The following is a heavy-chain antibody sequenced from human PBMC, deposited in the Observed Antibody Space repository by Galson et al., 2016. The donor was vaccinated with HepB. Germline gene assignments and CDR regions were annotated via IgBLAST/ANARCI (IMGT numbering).Heavy chain of an antibody. Sequence: SVKVSCKASGYTFTDYYIHWVRQAPGQGLEWMGWISPDSGDTNYAQNFQGRVTMTRDTSISTAYMELTRLRSDDTAMYYCAKALAHDYGDYTDDAFHIWGQGAMVTVSS. CDR3: AKALAHDYGDYTDDAFHI. CDR1: GYTFTDYY. V-gene: IGHV1-2*02. D-gene: IGHD4-17*01. J-gene: IGHJ3*02. CDR2: ISPDSGDT.